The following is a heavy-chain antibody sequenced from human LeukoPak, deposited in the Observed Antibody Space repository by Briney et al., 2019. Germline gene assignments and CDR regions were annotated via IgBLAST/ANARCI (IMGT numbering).Heavy chain of an antibody. CDR1: GYTFTSYD. V-gene: IGHV1-8*01. J-gene: IGHJ4*02. Sequence: ASVKVSCKASGYTFTSYDINWVRQATGQGLEWMGWMNPNSGNTGYAQKFQGRVTMTRNTSISTAYMELSSLRSEDTAVYYCARGVDFWSGYYRPPNDYYFDYWGQGTLVTVSS. D-gene: IGHD3-3*01. CDR3: ARGVDFWSGYYRPPNDYYFDY. CDR2: MNPNSGNT.